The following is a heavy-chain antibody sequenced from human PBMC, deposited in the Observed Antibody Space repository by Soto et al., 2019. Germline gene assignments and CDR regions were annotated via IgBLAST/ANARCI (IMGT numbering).Heavy chain of an antibody. CDR2: IYYSGST. D-gene: IGHD3-22*01. Sequence: PSETLSLTCTVSGGSISSGGYYWSWIRQHPGKGLEWIGYIYYSGSTYYNPSLKSRVTISVDTSKNQFSLKLSSVTAADTAVYYCAREIYDSSGYYPDAFDIWGQGTMVTV. V-gene: IGHV4-31*03. J-gene: IGHJ3*02. CDR1: GGSISSGGYY. CDR3: AREIYDSSGYYPDAFDI.